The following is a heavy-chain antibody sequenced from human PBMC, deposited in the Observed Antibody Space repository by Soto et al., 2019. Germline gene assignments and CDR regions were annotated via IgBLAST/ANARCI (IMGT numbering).Heavy chain of an antibody. CDR1: GFTFSDYA. J-gene: IGHJ3*02. CDR2: LGGTNSDT. Sequence: EVQLLESGGGLVQPGGSLRLSCAASGFTFSDYAMNWVRQAPGKGLEWVSGLGGTNSDTHYAASVEGRFTVSRDNSKSTLFLQMNCLRAEDTAVYYCAKDKVDHNGVWHPFDRWGQGTMVTVSS. V-gene: IGHV3-23*01. D-gene: IGHD2-8*01. CDR3: AKDKVDHNGVWHPFDR.